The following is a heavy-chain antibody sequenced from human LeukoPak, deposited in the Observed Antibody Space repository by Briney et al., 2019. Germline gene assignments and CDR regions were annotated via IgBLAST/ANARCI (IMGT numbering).Heavy chain of an antibody. D-gene: IGHD6-13*01. J-gene: IGHJ4*02. CDR3: ATGTVSSSWLGIFDF. CDR2: FDPEDGET. CDR1: GYTLTEVS. Sequence: GASVKVSCKISGYTLTEVSMHWVRQAPGKGLEWMGRFDPEDGETLSAQRFQGRLTMTEGTSADTAYMELSSLTSDDTALYYCATGTVSSSWLGIFDFWGQGTLVTVSS. V-gene: IGHV1-24*01.